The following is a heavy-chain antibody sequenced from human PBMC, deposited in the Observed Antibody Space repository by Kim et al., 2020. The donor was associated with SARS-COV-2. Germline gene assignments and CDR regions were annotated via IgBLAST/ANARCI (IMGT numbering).Heavy chain of an antibody. CDR1: GFIFSDYW. D-gene: IGHD2-2*01. Sequence: GGSLRLSCAASGFIFSDYWMSWVRQAPGKGLEGVANIKQDGSEKNYVDSVKGRFTISRDNGKNSLYLQMNSLRAEDTAVYYCTRARRSSSYHPFAYWCQG. CDR2: IKQDGSEK. CDR3: TRARRSSSYHPFAY. V-gene: IGHV3-7*01. J-gene: IGHJ4*02.